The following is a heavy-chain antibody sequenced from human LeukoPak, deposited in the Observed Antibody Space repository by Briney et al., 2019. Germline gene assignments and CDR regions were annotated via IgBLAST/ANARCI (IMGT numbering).Heavy chain of an antibody. V-gene: IGHV4-38-2*02. CDR2: IYHSGST. J-gene: IGHJ4*02. Sequence: SETLSLTCTVSGYSISSGYYWGWIRQPPGKGLEWIGSIYHSGSTYYSPSLKSRVTISVDTSKNQFSLKLSSVTAADTAVYYCARGWADFWSGYAYYFDYWGQGTLVTVSS. D-gene: IGHD3-3*01. CDR3: ARGWADFWSGYAYYFDY. CDR1: GYSISSGYY.